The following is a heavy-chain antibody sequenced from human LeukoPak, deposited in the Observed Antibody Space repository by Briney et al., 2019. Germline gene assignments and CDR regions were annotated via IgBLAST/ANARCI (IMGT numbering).Heavy chain of an antibody. D-gene: IGHD6-13*01. J-gene: IGHJ4*02. Sequence: PGGSLRLSCAASGFTFSSYWMHWVRQAPGKGLVWVSRTSGDGTSTGYADSVRGRFTISRDNAKNMLYLQMNSLRDEDTAVYYCGRQQAAAGDYWGQGTLVTVSS. CDR3: GRQQAAAGDY. CDR2: TSGDGTST. V-gene: IGHV3-74*01. CDR1: GFTFSSYW.